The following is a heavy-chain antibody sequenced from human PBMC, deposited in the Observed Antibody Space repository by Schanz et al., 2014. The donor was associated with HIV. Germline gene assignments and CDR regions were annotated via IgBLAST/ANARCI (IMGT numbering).Heavy chain of an antibody. CDR3: AGSSEYSSGWYVL. CDR2: IIRIFGSA. J-gene: IGHJ5*02. D-gene: IGHD3-22*01. CDR1: GYTFTSYG. Sequence: QLVQSGTEVKKPGASVKVSCKASGYTFTSYGISWVRQAPGQGLEWMGGIIRIFGSANYAPKFQDKVTITADESTSTAYMELSSLTSDDTAVYFCAGSSEYSSGWYVLWGQGTLVTVSS. V-gene: IGHV1-69*13.